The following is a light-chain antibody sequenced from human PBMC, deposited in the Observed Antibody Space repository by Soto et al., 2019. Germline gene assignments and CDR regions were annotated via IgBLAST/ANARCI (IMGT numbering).Light chain of an antibody. J-gene: IGKJ1*01. CDR2: DAS. CDR1: QSVNSY. V-gene: IGKV3-11*01. Sequence: EIVLTQSPATLSLSPGERATLSCRASQSVNSYLAWYQQKPGQAPRLLIYDASKRATGVPARFSGSGSGTDFTLTISSLKPEDSAVYYCHQRSNWLWTFGQGTKVEIK. CDR3: HQRSNWLWT.